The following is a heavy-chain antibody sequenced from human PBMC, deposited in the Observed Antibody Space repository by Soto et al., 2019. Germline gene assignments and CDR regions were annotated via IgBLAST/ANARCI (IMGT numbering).Heavy chain of an antibody. CDR2: IYYSGST. D-gene: IGHD3-3*02. CDR3: ARHIFGVVGYYYGMDV. CDR1: GGSISSSSYY. J-gene: IGHJ6*02. Sequence: QLQLQESGPGLVRPSETLSLTCTVSGGSISSSSYYWGWIRQPPGKGLEWIGSIYYSGSTYYNPSLKSRVTISVDTSKNQFSLKLSSVTAADTAVYYCARHIFGVVGYYYGMDVWGQGTTVTVSS. V-gene: IGHV4-39*01.